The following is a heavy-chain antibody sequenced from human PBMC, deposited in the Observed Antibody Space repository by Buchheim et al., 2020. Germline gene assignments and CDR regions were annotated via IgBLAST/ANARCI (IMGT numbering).Heavy chain of an antibody. CDR1: GYSFTGYW. J-gene: IGHJ6*02. CDR2: IYPGDSDT. V-gene: IGHV5-51*01. CDR3: ARHYLTTVTTKYTHYYGMDV. D-gene: IGHD4-17*01. Sequence: EVQLVQSGAEVKKPGESLKISCKGSGYSFTGYWIGWVRQMPGKGLEWMGIIYPGDSDTRYSPSFQGQVTISAAKSISTAYPQWSRLKASDTAMYDCARHYLTTVTTKYTHYYGMDVWGQGTT.